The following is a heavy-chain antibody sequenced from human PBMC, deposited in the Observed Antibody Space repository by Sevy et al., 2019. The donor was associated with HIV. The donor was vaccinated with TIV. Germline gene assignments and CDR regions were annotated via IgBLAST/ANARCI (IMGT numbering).Heavy chain of an antibody. D-gene: IGHD6-19*01. CDR1: GFTFSRYS. Sequence: GGSLRLSCGAFGFTFSRYSMNWVRQAPGKGLEWVSSISSGNSYIYYADSVKGRFTISRDNAKNSLYLHMNSLRAEDTAVYYCARGSGAVVAGNYFDYWGQGILVTVSS. CDR2: ISSGNSYI. CDR3: ARGSGAVVAGNYFDY. V-gene: IGHV3-21*01. J-gene: IGHJ4*02.